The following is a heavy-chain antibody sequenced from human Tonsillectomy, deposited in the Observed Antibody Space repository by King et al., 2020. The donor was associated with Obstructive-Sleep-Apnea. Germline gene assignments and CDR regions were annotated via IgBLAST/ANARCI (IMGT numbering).Heavy chain of an antibody. CDR1: GGSITNYY. CDR3: ARYSPFESSWNFDY. J-gene: IGHJ4*02. V-gene: IGHV4-59*08. CDR2: IYYSGST. Sequence: VQLQESGPGLLKPSETLSLTCTVSGGSITNYYWSWIRQPPGKGLEWIGHIYYSGSTNYSPSLKSRGTISVETSKTHFSLTLSSVPAADTAVYYCARYSPFESSWNFDYWGQGTLVTVSS. D-gene: IGHD6-13*01.